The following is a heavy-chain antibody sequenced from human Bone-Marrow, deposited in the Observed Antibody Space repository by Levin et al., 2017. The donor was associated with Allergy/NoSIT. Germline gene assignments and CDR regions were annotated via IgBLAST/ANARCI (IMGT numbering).Heavy chain of an antibody. CDR2: IYYSGST. Sequence: SQTLSLTCTVSGGSISRTSYYWGWIRQPPGKGLEWIGSIYYSGSTYYNPSLKSRVTMSVDTSKSQFSLNLNSVTAADTAVYYCATEASYYDTSGRATNIDHWGQGTLVTVSS. CDR1: GGSISRTSYY. V-gene: IGHV4-39*07. J-gene: IGHJ4*02. D-gene: IGHD3-22*01. CDR3: ATEASYYDTSGRATNIDH.